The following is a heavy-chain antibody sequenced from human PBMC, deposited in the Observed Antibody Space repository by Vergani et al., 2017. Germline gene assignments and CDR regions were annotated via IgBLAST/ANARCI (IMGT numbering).Heavy chain of an antibody. D-gene: IGHD5-18*01. Sequence: QVQLVQSGAEVKKPGASVKVSCKASGYTFTSYDINWVRQATGQGLEWMGWMNPNSGNTGYAQKFQGRVTMTRNTSISTAYMELSSLRSEDTAVYYCARSPHGYTYGGYISQFDPWGQGTLVTVSS. CDR1: GYTFTSYD. J-gene: IGHJ5*02. CDR3: ARSPHGYTYGGYISQFDP. CDR2: MNPNSGNT. V-gene: IGHV1-8*01.